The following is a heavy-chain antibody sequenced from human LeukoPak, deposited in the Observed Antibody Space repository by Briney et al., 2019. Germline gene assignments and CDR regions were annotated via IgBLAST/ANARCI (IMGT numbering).Heavy chain of an antibody. V-gene: IGHV4-34*01. CDR2: INHSGST. CDR1: GGSFSGYY. D-gene: IGHD4-17*01. Sequence: SETLSLTCAVYGGSFSGYYWSWIRQPPGKGLEWIGEINHSGSTNYNPSLKSRVTISVDTSKNQFSLKLSSVTAADTAVYYCARGTVTTYFSLTVFDYWGQGTLVTVSS. J-gene: IGHJ4*02. CDR3: ARGTVTTYFSLTVFDY.